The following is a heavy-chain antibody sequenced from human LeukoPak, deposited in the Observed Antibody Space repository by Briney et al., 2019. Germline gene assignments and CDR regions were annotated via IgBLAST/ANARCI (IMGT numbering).Heavy chain of an antibody. J-gene: IGHJ4*02. CDR3: ARGRGSYYGD. D-gene: IGHD1-26*01. Sequence: PSETLSLTCAVYGGSFSAYYWIWIRQPPGKGLEWIGEVNHSGSTNYNPSLKSRITMSLDTSKNHFSLRLSSVTAADTAVYYCARGRGSYYGDWGQGTLVTVSS. CDR2: VNHSGST. V-gene: IGHV4-34*01. CDR1: GGSFSAYY.